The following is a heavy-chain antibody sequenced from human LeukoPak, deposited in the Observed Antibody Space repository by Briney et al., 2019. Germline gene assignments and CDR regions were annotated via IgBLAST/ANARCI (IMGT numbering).Heavy chain of an antibody. Sequence: SQTLSLTCTVSGGSISSGDYYWSWIRQPPGKGLEWIGYIYYSGSTYYNPSLKSRVTISVDTSKNQFSLKLSSVTAADTAVYYCARAADSGYDPHNWFDPWGQGTLVTVSS. CDR1: GGSISSGDYY. D-gene: IGHD5-12*01. CDR2: IYYSGST. J-gene: IGHJ5*02. V-gene: IGHV4-30-4*01. CDR3: ARAADSGYDPHNWFDP.